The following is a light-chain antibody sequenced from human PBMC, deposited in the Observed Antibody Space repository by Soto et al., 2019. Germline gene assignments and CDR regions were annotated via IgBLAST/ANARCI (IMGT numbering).Light chain of an antibody. CDR1: ESVSRN. J-gene: IGKJ1*01. CDR3: QPYEGLPET. CDR2: GAS. Sequence: EMGMSQFPPNLYVSPGEGATLSCRASESVSRNLAWYQQKPGQAPRLLMYGASTRATGIPARFSGSGSGTDFSLTISVLQSDDSAVYYFQPYEGLPETFGRGTKVDIK. V-gene: IGKV3-15*01.